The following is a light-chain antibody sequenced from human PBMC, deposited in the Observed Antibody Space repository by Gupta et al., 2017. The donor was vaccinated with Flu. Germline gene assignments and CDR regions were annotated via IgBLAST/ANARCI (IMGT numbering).Light chain of an antibody. CDR2: AAS. Sequence: SSLSACVGDRVTSTCRASQSIRKYLNWYQKKPGEAPKLLVYAASSLQSGVPSRFSGSGSGTDFTLTISSRQPEDCATYFCQQSYRTPLLTFGHGTKVDIK. V-gene: IGKV1-39*01. CDR3: QQSYRTPLLT. CDR1: QSIRKY. J-gene: IGKJ3*01.